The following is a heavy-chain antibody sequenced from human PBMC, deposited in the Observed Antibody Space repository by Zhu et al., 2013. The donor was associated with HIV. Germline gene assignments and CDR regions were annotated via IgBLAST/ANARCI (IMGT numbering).Heavy chain of an antibody. J-gene: IGHJ4*02. Sequence: QMQLIQSGPEVKKPGSSVKVSCKASGGGFTYHAFSWVRQAAGQGLEWMGAVIPILGASNYGRRFGGRLTITTDASTSTDYMELSSLRSEDTAVYYCASVYTLDSVPKFWGQGTLVTVSS. CDR2: VIPILGAS. CDR1: GGGFTYHA. V-gene: IGHV1-69*01. CDR3: ASVYTLDSVPKF. D-gene: IGHD1-20*01.